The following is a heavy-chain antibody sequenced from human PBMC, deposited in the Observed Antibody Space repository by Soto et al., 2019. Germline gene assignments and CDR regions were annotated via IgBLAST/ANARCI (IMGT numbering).Heavy chain of an antibody. D-gene: IGHD1-1*01. CDR2: ISAHNGNT. CDR1: GYTFTNYG. CDR3: ARGRYGDY. V-gene: IGHV1-18*01. Sequence: QVHLVQSGAEVKKPGASVKVSCKASGYTFTNYGITWVRQAPGQGLEWMGWISAHNGNTESAQKLQGRVIVTGDTSTSTASMELRSLISDDTAVYYCARGRYGDYWGQGALVTVSS. J-gene: IGHJ4*02.